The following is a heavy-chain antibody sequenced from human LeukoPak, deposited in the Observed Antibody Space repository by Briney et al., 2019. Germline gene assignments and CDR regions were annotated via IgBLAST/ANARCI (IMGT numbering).Heavy chain of an antibody. CDR3: ARADYYDSSGLPDAFDI. D-gene: IGHD3-22*01. CDR1: GGSISSGDYY. Sequence: SETLSLTCTVSGGSISSGDYYWSWIRQPPGKGLEWIGYIYYSGSTYYNPSLKSRVTISVDTSKNRFSLKLSSVTAADTAVYYCARADYYDSSGLPDAFDIWGQGTMVTVSS. V-gene: IGHV4-30-4*01. J-gene: IGHJ3*02. CDR2: IYYSGST.